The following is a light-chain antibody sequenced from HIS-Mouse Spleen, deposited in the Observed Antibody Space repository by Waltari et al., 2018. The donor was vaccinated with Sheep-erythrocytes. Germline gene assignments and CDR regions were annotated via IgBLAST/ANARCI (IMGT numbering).Light chain of an antibody. V-gene: IGKV3-20*01. CDR3: QQYGSSLYT. CDR2: GAS. Sequence: EIVLTQSPGTLSLSPGERATLSCRASQSVSSSYLAWYQQKPGQAPRLLIYGASSRATGIPDRFSGNGSGTDLTLTISRLEPEDFAVYYCQQYGSSLYTFGQGTKLEIK. CDR1: QSVSSSY. J-gene: IGKJ2*01.